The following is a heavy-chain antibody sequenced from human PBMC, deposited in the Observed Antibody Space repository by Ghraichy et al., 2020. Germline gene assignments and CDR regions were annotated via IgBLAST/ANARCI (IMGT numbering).Heavy chain of an antibody. CDR1: GFTFSNAW. CDR3: TTRSDPPTY. CDR2: IKSKTDGGTT. D-gene: IGHD2-15*01. V-gene: IGHV3-15*01. Sequence: GESLNISCAASGFTFSNAWLSWVRQAPGKGLEWVGRIKSKTDGGTTDFAAPVRVRFTISRDDSKNTLYLQMYSLKNDDTAVYYCTTRSDPPTYWGQGTLVTVSS. J-gene: IGHJ4*02.